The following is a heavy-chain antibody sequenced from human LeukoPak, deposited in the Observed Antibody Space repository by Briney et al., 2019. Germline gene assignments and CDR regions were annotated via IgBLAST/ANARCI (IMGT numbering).Heavy chain of an antibody. CDR3: ARDYCGGDCLNWFDP. V-gene: IGHV1-2*02. J-gene: IGHJ5*02. D-gene: IGHD2-21*02. Sequence: ASVKVSCKTSGYTFTIYGISWVRQAPGQGLELMGWINPNTGGTNYAQKFQGRVTMTRDTSISTAYMELSRLRSDDTAVYYCARDYCGGDCLNWFDPWGQGTLVTVSS. CDR1: GYTFTIYG. CDR2: INPNTGGT.